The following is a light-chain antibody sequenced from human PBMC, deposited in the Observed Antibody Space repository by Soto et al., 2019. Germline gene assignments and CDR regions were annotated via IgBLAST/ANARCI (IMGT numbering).Light chain of an antibody. CDR1: QTIDKY. J-gene: IGKJ5*01. Sequence: DIQMTQSPSSLSASVGDRVTITCRASQTIDKYLNWYQEKPGKAPKLLIYTTSTLQSEVPSRFRGSGSGTDFTLTISSLQPEDFATYYCQQSYSTSITFGQGTRLEN. CDR2: TTS. V-gene: IGKV1-39*01. CDR3: QQSYSTSIT.